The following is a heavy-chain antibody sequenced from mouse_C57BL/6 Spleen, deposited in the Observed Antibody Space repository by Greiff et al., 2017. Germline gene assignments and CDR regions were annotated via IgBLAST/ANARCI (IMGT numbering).Heavy chain of an antibody. J-gene: IGHJ4*01. CDR2: IDPSDSYT. CDR1: GYTFTSYW. Sequence: QVQLQQPGAELVKPGASVKLSCKASGYTFTSYWMQWVKQRPGQGLEWIGEIDPSDSYTTYNQKFKGKATLTVDTSSSTAYMQLSSLTSEDSAVXYCAAQGGYYAMDYWGQGTSVTVSS. CDR3: AAQGGYYAMDY. V-gene: IGHV1-50*01.